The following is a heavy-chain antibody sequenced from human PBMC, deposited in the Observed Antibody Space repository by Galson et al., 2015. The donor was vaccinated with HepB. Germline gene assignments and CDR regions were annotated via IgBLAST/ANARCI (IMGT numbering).Heavy chain of an antibody. CDR1: GFTFSSYG. CDR3: ARWLAYYYYGMDV. Sequence: SLRLSCAASGFTFSSYGMHWVRQAPGKGLEWVAVISYDGSNKYYADSVKGRFTISRDNSKNTLYLQMNSLRAEDTAVYYCARWLAYYYYGMDVWGLGTTVTVSS. CDR2: ISYDGSNK. J-gene: IGHJ6*02. V-gene: IGHV3-30*03. D-gene: IGHD5-12*01.